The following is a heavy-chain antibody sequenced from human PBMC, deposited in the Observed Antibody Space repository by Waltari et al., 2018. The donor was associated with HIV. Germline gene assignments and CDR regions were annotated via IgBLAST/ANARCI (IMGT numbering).Heavy chain of an antibody. CDR1: GLTFRNDW. CDR2: IKSGAEGGTT. D-gene: IGHD3-22*01. CDR3: TTLWYSYDSTDY. Sequence: VQLVESGGGLVKTGGSISLSCAASGLTFRNDWMSWVRQDPGKGLEWVGRIKSGAEGGTTDYAAAMKGRFTISRDDSKHTLYLQMDSLKTEDTAVYYCTTLWYSYDSTDYWGQGTLVTVSS. V-gene: IGHV3-15*01. J-gene: IGHJ4*02.